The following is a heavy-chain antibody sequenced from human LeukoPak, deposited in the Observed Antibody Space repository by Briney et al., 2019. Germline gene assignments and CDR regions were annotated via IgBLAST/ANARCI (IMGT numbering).Heavy chain of an antibody. CDR1: GFSCSNFE. D-gene: IGHD3-22*01. CDR3: ARGGSSGSYYNAFDI. V-gene: IGHV3-48*03. Sequence: PGGSLRLSCAVSGFSCSNFEMNWVRQAPGKGLEWVSYIDISGGTIYYADSVKGRFTISRDNAKNSLYLQMSSLRAEDTGFYYCARGGSSGSYYNAFDIWGQGTMVTVSS. CDR2: IDISGGTI. J-gene: IGHJ3*02.